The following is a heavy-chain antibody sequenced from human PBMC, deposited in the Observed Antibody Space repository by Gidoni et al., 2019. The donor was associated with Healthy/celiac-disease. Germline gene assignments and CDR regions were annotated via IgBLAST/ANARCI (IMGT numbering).Heavy chain of an antibody. CDR2: ISWNSGSI. CDR1: GSTFDDYA. J-gene: IGHJ6*02. CDR3: AKAAGGLRHGFYYYYGMDV. V-gene: IGHV3-9*01. D-gene: IGHD5-12*01. Sequence: EVQLVESGGGLVQPGRSLRLSCAASGSTFDDYAMHWVRPGPGKGLEWVSGISWNSGSIGYADYVKGRFTISRDNAKNSLYLQMNSLRAEDTALYYCAKAAGGLRHGFYYYYGMDVWGQGTTVTVSS.